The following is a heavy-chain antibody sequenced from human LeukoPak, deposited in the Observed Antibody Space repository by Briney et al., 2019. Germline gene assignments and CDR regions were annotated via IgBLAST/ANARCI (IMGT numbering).Heavy chain of an antibody. V-gene: IGHV1-69*13. J-gene: IGHJ5*02. CDR1: GGTFSSYA. Sequence: SVKVSCKASGGTFSSYAISWVRQAPGQGLEWMGGIIPIFGTANYAQKFQGRVTITADESTSTAYMELSSLRSEDTAVYYCARADCSGGSCYSSWFDPRGQGTLVTVSS. D-gene: IGHD2-15*01. CDR3: ARADCSGGSCYSSWFDP. CDR2: IIPIFGTA.